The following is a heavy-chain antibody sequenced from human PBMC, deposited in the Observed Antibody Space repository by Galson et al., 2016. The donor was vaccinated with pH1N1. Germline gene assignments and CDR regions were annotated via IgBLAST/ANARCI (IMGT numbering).Heavy chain of an antibody. J-gene: IGHJ4*02. V-gene: IGHV1-69*06. Sequence: SVKVSCKASGGTFPNYAIAWVRQAPGQGLEWMGGIIPIFGTTNYAQKFLGRVTITADKSTSAVYMELNSLRSEDTAVYYCARESSGSDFWGQGTLVTVSS. D-gene: IGHD3-10*01. CDR2: IIPIFGTT. CDR1: GGTFPNYA. CDR3: ARESSGSDF.